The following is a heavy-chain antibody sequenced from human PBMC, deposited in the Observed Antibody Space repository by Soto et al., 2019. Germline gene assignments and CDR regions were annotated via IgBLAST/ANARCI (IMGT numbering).Heavy chain of an antibody. CDR2: ISYDGNNK. D-gene: IGHD3-10*01. J-gene: IGHJ6*02. CDR3: ASDGGYYYGMDV. CDR1: GFTFSSYG. V-gene: IGHV3-30*03. Sequence: QVQLVESGGGVVQPGTSLRLSCAASGFTFSSYGMHWVRQAPGKGREWVAVISYDGNNKYYADSVKARFTISRDNSKNTLYLQMNSLRAEDTAVYFCASDGGYYYGMDVWGQGTTVTVSS.